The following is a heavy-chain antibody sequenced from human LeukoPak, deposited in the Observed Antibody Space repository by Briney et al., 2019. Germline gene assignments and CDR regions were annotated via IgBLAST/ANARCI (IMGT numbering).Heavy chain of an antibody. D-gene: IGHD2/OR15-2a*01. Sequence: GGSLRLSCAASGFTFSSYAMHWVRQAPGKGLGWVAVISYDGSNKYYADSVKGRFTISRDNSKNTLYLQMNSLRAEDTAVYYCARDQQYYALDYWGQGTLATVSS. CDR2: ISYDGSNK. CDR3: ARDQQYYALDY. CDR1: GFTFSSYA. J-gene: IGHJ4*02. V-gene: IGHV3-30*04.